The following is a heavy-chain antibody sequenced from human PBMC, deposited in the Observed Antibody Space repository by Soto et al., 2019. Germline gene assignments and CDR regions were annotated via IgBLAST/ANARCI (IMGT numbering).Heavy chain of an antibody. J-gene: IGHJ4*02. V-gene: IGHV1-46*01. CDR1: RDTFTSYY. Sequence: QLVQSGGEVKQPGASVKVSCKAPRDTFTSYYINWVRQAPGQGLEWMGVINPHGGSTAYAQKFKGRVTITADTSTNIAYMELRSLRSEDTAVYYCNRGSEYDFWSGYLWGQGTLVSVSS. CDR3: NRGSEYDFWSGYL. D-gene: IGHD3-3*01. CDR2: INPHGGST.